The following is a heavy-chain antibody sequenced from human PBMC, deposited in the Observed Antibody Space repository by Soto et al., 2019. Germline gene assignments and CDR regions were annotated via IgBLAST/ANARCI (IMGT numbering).Heavy chain of an antibody. CDR3: ARLPFFGVVIESYFDY. J-gene: IGHJ4*02. CDR2: IYYSGST. D-gene: IGHD3-3*01. V-gene: IGHV4-39*01. Sequence: SETLSLTCTVSGGSISSSSYYWGWIRQPPGKGLEWIGSIYYSGSTYYNPSLKSRVTISVDTSKNQFSLKLSSVTAADTAVYYCARLPFFGVVIESYFDYWGQGTLVTVSS. CDR1: GGSISSSSYY.